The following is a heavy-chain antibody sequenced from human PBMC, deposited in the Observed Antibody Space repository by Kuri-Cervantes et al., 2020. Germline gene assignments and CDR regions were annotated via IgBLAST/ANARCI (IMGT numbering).Heavy chain of an antibody. CDR1: GFTFSSYG. J-gene: IGHJ4*02. D-gene: IGHD2-15*01. CDR3: AKRYCSGGSCYSDY. V-gene: IGHV3-7*03. CDR2: IKQDGSEK. Sequence: GGSLRPSCAASGFTFSSYGMHWVRQAPGKGLEWVANIKQDGSEKYYVDSVKGRFTISRDNSKNTLYLQMNSLRAEDTAVYYCAKRYCSGGSCYSDYWGQGTLVTVSS.